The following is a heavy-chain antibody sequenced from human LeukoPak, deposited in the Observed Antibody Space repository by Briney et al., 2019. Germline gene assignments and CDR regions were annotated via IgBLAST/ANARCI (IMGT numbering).Heavy chain of an antibody. CDR2: IYSGGST. CDR1: GFTVTSNY. CDR3: AREKPTAPGSYYYYGMDV. Sequence: GGSLRLSCAASGFTVTSNYMTWVRQAPGKGLEWVSIIYSGGSTYYTDSVKGRFTISRHNSKNTLYLQMNSLRAEDTAVYYCAREKPTAPGSYYYYGMDVWGQGTTVTVSS. J-gene: IGHJ6*02. D-gene: IGHD6-13*01. V-gene: IGHV3-53*04.